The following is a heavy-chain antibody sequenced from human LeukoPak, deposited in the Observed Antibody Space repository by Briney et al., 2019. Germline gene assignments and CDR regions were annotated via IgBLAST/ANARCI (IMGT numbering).Heavy chain of an antibody. CDR3: IKDLAGTWSFDH. Sequence: PGGSLRLSCSASGFTFSAHFMHWVHEAPGKGLEYVSSISINGDETFYAESVKGRFTVSRDNSKNTLYLQLSSLRVEDTAIYYCIKDLAGTWSFDHWGQGTLLTVSS. CDR1: GFTFSAHF. V-gene: IGHV3-64D*06. D-gene: IGHD7-27*01. CDR2: ISINGDET. J-gene: IGHJ4*02.